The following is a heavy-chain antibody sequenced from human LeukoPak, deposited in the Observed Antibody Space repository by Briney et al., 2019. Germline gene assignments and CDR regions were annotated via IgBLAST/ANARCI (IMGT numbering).Heavy chain of an antibody. J-gene: IGHJ5*02. Sequence: SETLSLTCTVSGGSISSSSYYWGWIRQPPGEGLEWIGSIYYSGSTYYNPSLKSRVTISVDTSKNQFSLKLSSVTAADTAVYYCARDLKYQLLLKGHWFDPWGQGTLVTVSS. D-gene: IGHD2-2*01. V-gene: IGHV4-39*07. CDR2: IYYSGST. CDR1: GGSISSSSYY. CDR3: ARDLKYQLLLKGHWFDP.